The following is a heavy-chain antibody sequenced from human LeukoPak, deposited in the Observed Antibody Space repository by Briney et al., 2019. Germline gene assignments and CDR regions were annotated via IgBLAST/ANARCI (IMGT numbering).Heavy chain of an antibody. CDR3: ARRDISSGWSFDY. D-gene: IGHD6-19*01. V-gene: IGHV4-4*07. J-gene: IGHJ4*02. CDR2: IHTSGST. CDR1: GGSISNYH. Sequence: SETLSLTCTVSGGSISNYHWSWIRQPAGKGLEWIGQIHTSGSTNYNPPLKSRVTMSIDTTEDQVSLTIRSVTAADTAFHYCARRDISSGWSFDYWGQGTLVTVS.